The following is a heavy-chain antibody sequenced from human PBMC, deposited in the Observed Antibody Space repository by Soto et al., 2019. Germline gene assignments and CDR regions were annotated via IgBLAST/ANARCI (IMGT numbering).Heavy chain of an antibody. CDR3: AREGPTAMVTSYYFDY. D-gene: IGHD5-18*01. V-gene: IGHV3-33*01. CDR2: IWYDGSNK. CDR1: GFTFSSYG. J-gene: IGHJ4*02. Sequence: PGGSLRLSCAASGFTFSSYGMHWVRQAPGKGLEWVAVIWYDGSNKYYADSVKGRFTISRDNSKNTLYLQMNSLRAEDTAVYYCAREGPTAMVTSYYFDYWGQGTLVTVSS.